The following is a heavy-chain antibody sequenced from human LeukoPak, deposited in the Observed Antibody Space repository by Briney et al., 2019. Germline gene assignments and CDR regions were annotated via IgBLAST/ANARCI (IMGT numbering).Heavy chain of an antibody. V-gene: IGHV5-51*01. CDR1: GYRFTSYW. D-gene: IGHD3-22*01. J-gene: IGHJ3*02. CDR3: ARLTYYDDSSWEYAAPYDAFDI. CDR2: IYPGDSDT. Sequence: GESLKISFKGSGYRFTSYWIGWVRPMPGKGLELMGIIYPGDSDTRYSPSFQGQVTISADKSISTAYLQWSSLKASDTAMYYCARLTYYDDSSWEYAAPYDAFDIWRQGTMVTVSS.